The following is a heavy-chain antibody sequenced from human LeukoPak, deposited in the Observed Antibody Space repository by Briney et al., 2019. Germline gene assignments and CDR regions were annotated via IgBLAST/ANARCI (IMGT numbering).Heavy chain of an antibody. J-gene: IGHJ6*02. CDR1: GFTFDDYA. V-gene: IGHV3-9*01. CDR2: ISWNSGSI. CDR3: AKDYGEIRVYDYVWGSLGYGMDV. D-gene: IGHD3-16*01. Sequence: PGGSLRLSCAASGFTFDDYAMHWVRQAPGKGLEWVSGISWNSGSIGYADSVKGRFTISRDNAKNSLYLQMNSLRAEDTALYYCAKDYGEIRVYDYVWGSLGYGMDVWGQGTTVTVSS.